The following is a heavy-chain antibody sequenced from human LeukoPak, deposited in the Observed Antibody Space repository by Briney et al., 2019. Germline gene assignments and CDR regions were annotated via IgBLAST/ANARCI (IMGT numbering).Heavy chain of an antibody. J-gene: IGHJ4*02. Sequence: MTSETLSLTCTVSGGSLSSYYWNWIRQPPGRGLEWIGNIYTSGSTNYNPSLKSRVTMSVDTSKNQFSLKLSSVTAADTAVYYCAREAVAGTPDYWGQGTLVTVSS. CDR3: AREAVAGTPDY. CDR2: IYTSGST. CDR1: GGSLSSYY. V-gene: IGHV4-4*07. D-gene: IGHD6-19*01.